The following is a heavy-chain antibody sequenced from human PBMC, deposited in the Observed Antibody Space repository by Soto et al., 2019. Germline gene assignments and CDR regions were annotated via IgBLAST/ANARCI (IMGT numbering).Heavy chain of an antibody. D-gene: IGHD6-19*01. J-gene: IGHJ3*02. Sequence: QVQLVQSGAEVKRSGASVRISCKASGYTFNRHDINWVRQATGQGPEWIGWMNPNSGNTCYAQKFQGSVTMTRDSSITTAYMDLSSLTSEDTAIYYCAREGLYGSIQDNTFDIWGQGTMVSVSS. CDR2: MNPNSGNT. CDR3: AREGLYGSIQDNTFDI. V-gene: IGHV1-8*01. CDR1: GYTFNRHD.